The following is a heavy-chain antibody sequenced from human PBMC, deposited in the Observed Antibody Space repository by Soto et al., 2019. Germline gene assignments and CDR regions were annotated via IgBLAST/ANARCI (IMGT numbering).Heavy chain of an antibody. CDR2: VYYTGTT. D-gene: IGHD3-16*01. CDR3: ARDAVLTGMFDL. CDR1: GGSIGSYH. J-gene: IGHJ5*02. V-gene: IGHV4-59*01. Sequence: SETLSLTCTVSGGSIGSYHWSWVRQPPGKGLEWIASVYYTGTTNYNPSLGSRVTISIDAPENQISLKLTSVTAADTAFYYCARDAVLTGMFDLWGQGTLVTVSS.